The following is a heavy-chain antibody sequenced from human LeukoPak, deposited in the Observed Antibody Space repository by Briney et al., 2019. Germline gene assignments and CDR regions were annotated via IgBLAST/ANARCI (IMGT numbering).Heavy chain of an antibody. D-gene: IGHD3-10*02. CDR1: GGSFSGYY. V-gene: IGHV4-34*01. CDR3: ARFFTGEYVRAFDI. J-gene: IGHJ3*02. CDR2: INHSGST. Sequence: SETLSLTCAVYGGSFSGYYWSWIRQPPGKGLEWIGEINHSGSTNYNPSLESRVTISVDTSKNQFSLKLSSVTAADTAVYYCARFFTGEYVRAFDIWGQGTMVTVSS.